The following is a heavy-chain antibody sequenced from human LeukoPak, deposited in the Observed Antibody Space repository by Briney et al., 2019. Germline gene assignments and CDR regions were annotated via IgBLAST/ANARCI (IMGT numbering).Heavy chain of an antibody. D-gene: IGHD2-2*01. Sequence: GGSLRLSCAASGFTFSSYSMNWVRQAPGKGLEWVSSTSSSSSYIYYADSVKGRFTISRDNAKNSLYLQMNSLRAEDTAVYYCARGIYCSSTSCPFDYWGQGTLVTVSS. CDR2: TSSSSSYI. V-gene: IGHV3-21*01. J-gene: IGHJ4*02. CDR3: ARGIYCSSTSCPFDY. CDR1: GFTFSSYS.